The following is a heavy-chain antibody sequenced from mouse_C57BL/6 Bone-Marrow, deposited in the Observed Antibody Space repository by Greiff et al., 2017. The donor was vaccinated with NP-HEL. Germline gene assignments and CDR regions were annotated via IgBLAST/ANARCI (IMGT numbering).Heavy chain of an antibody. CDR3: ARDKMDY. CDR2: ISDGGSYT. V-gene: IGHV5-4*01. CDR1: GFTFSRYA. J-gene: IGHJ4*01. Sequence: EVQLVESGGGLVKPGGSLKLSCAASGFTFSRYAMSWVRQTPEQRLEWVATISDGGSYTYYPDNVKGRFTISRDNAKNNLYLQMSHLKSEDTAMYYCARDKMDYWGQGTSVTVSS.